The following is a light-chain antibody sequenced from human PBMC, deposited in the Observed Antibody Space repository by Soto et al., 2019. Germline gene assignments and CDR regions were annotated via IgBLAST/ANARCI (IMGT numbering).Light chain of an antibody. CDR3: RSYTSSSTRV. J-gene: IGLJ2*01. Sequence: QSALTQPASVSGSPGQSITISCTGTSSDVGGYNYVSWYQQHPGKAPKLMIYDVSNRPSGVSNRFSGSKSGNTAPLTISGLQADDEDDYYCRSYTSSSTRVFGGGTKVTVL. V-gene: IGLV2-14*01. CDR2: DVS. CDR1: SSDVGGYNY.